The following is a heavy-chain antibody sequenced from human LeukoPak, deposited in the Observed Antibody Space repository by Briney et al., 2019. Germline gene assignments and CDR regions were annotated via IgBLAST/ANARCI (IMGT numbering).Heavy chain of an antibody. CDR3: AKDISYSSSWYTFDY. CDR2: ISWNGGST. J-gene: IGHJ4*02. V-gene: IGHV3-20*04. D-gene: IGHD6-13*01. Sequence: GGSLRLSCAASGFTFDDYGMSWVRQAPGKGLKWVSGISWNGGSTGYADSVKGRFTISRDNAKNSLYLQMNSLRAEDTALYYCAKDISYSSSWYTFDYWGQGTLVTVSS. CDR1: GFTFDDYG.